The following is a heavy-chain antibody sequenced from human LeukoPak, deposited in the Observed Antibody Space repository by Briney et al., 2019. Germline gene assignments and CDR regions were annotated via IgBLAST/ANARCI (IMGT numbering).Heavy chain of an antibody. J-gene: IGHJ4*02. V-gene: IGHV3-30*02. Sequence: GGSLRLSCAASGFTFRNYWMSWVRQAPGKGLDWVAFIRYDGTSEYYADSVKGRFTISRDNSKNTLFLQMNSLRPEDTAVYYCVKDNPLDYWGQGTLVVVSS. D-gene: IGHD1-14*01. CDR1: GFTFRNYW. CDR2: IRYDGTSE. CDR3: VKDNPLDY.